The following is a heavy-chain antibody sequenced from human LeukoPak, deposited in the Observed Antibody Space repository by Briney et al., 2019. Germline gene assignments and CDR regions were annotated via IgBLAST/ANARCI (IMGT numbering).Heavy chain of an antibody. D-gene: IGHD1-26*01. J-gene: IGHJ4*02. CDR1: GFTFSSYA. CDR2: ISFGGRNT. V-gene: IGHV3-23*01. Sequence: GGSLRLSRAASGFTFSSYAMNWVRQAPGKGLEWVSSISFGGRNTYYADSVEGRFTISRDNSKNTLYLQMNSLRAEDTAVYYCATDRNSGKYYDYWGQGTLVTVSS. CDR3: ATDRNSGKYYDY.